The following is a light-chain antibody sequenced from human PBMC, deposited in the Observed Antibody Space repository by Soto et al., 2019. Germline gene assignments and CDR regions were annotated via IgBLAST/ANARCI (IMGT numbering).Light chain of an antibody. CDR1: QSVGSD. V-gene: IGKV3-20*01. CDR2: GAS. Sequence: EIVMTQSPATLSVSPGERATLSCRASQSVGSDLAWYQQRLGQAPRLLIYGASSGATGIPDRFSGSGSGTDFTLTISRLEPEDFAIYYCQQYGGVPYTFGQGTKVDIK. CDR3: QQYGGVPYT. J-gene: IGKJ2*01.